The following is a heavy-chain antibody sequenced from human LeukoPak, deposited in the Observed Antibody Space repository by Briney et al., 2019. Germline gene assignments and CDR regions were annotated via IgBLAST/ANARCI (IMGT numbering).Heavy chain of an antibody. CDR3: AKDPYRVIVATGNYLDP. J-gene: IGHJ5*02. CDR2: ISYDGSNI. Sequence: EGSLRLSCAASGFNFSSYAMHWVRLAPGKGLEWVAVISYDGSNIQYGDSAKGRFTISRDNSKNTVFLHMNSLRSEDTAVYYCAKDPYRVIVATGNYLDPWGQGTLVTVSS. D-gene: IGHD2-21*01. V-gene: IGHV3-30*04. CDR1: GFNFSSYA.